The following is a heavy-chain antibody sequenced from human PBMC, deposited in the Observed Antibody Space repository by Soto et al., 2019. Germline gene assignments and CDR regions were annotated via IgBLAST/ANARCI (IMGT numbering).Heavy chain of an antibody. V-gene: IGHV3-23*01. J-gene: IGHJ3*02. CDR2: ISGSGGSA. Sequence: PVGSLRLSCAASGFTFSSYAMSWVRQAPGKGLEWVSAISGSGGSAYYADSVKGRFTISRDNSKNTLYLQMNSLRAEDTAVYYCAKDRLIAVSRGAFDIWGQGTMVTVSS. CDR1: GFTFSSYA. CDR3: AKDRLIAVSRGAFDI. D-gene: IGHD6-19*01.